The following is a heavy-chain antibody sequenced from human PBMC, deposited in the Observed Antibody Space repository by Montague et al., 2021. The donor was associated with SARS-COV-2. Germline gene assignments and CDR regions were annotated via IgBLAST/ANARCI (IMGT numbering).Heavy chain of an antibody. CDR2: TYYRSMWKS. CDR3: VRGIEAAGPYDY. D-gene: IGHD6-13*01. V-gene: IGHV6-1*01. J-gene: IGHJ4*02. Sequence: CAISGDSVSSNSATWNWIRQSPSRGLEWLGRTYYRSMWKSDYARXVKSRIAINPDTSKNQFSLQLSSVTPEDTALYYCVRGIEAAGPYDYWGQGTLVTVSS. CDR1: GDSVSSNSAT.